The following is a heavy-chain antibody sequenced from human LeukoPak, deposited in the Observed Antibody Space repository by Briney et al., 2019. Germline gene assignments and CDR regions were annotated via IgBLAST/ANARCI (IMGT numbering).Heavy chain of an antibody. V-gene: IGHV3-48*03. D-gene: IGHD2-15*01. CDR3: ATKYYSGGSCYHYWYFDL. CDR2: ISSSGSPI. J-gene: IGHJ2*01. Sequence: GGSLRLSCAASGFTFSSYEMNWVRQAPGKGLEWVSYISSSGSPIYYADSVKGRFTISRDNAKNSLYLQMNSLRAEDTAVYYCATKYYSGGSCYHYWYFDLWGRGTLVTVSS. CDR1: GFTFSSYE.